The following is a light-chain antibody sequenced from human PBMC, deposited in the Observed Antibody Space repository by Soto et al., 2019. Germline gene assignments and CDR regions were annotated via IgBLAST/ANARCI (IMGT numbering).Light chain of an antibody. Sequence: QSVLTQTPSVSGAPGQKITMSCTGSSSNIGAGYDVHWYQQLPGAAPKLLIYDDNNRPSGIPDRFFGSKSGTSASLTIIGLQAEDEADYYCQSYDSSLSGSGVFGGGTKLTVL. J-gene: IGLJ3*02. CDR1: SSNIGAGYD. CDR3: QSYDSSLSGSGV. V-gene: IGLV1-40*01. CDR2: DDN.